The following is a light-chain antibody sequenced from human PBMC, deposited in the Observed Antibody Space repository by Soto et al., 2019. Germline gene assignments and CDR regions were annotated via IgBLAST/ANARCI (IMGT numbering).Light chain of an antibody. CDR1: QNINNW. J-gene: IGKJ1*01. CDR2: DAS. Sequence: LSASVGDRVTITCRASQNINNWVAWYQQKPGKAPKFLIYDASTLASGVPSRFSGSGFGTEFSLTISSLQPDDSGSYYCQHLRTFGQGTKVDIK. CDR3: QHLRT. V-gene: IGKV1-5*01.